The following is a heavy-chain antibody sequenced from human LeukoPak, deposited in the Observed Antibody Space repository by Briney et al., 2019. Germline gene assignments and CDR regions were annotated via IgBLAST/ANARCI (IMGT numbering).Heavy chain of an antibody. CDR2: IVPIFGKT. CDR1: GGSFSSNI. V-gene: IGHV1-69*05. D-gene: IGHD2-2*01. CDR3: ARGWGIPAPISWFDP. Sequence: SVKVSCKASGGSFSSNIIGWGRRAPGKGLKWLEGIVPIFGKTKYAQKFQGRVTITTDESSSTAYMELSSLRSDDTAIYYCARGWGIPAPISWFDPWGQGTLVTVSS. J-gene: IGHJ5*02.